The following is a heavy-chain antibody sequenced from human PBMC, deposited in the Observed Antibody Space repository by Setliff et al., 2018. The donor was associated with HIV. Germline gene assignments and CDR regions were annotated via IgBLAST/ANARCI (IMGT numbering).Heavy chain of an antibody. CDR2: TYHTGST. Sequence: SETLSLTCTVSGYAISSGYYWGWIRQSPGKGLDWIGSTYHTGSTYYNPSLKSRVTISVDTSKNQFSLTLTSVTATDTAVYYCARAGYYGSGSYYRLDYWGQGTLVTVS. J-gene: IGHJ4*02. D-gene: IGHD3-10*01. CDR3: ARAGYYGSGSYYRLDY. CDR1: GYAISSGYY. V-gene: IGHV4-38-2*02.